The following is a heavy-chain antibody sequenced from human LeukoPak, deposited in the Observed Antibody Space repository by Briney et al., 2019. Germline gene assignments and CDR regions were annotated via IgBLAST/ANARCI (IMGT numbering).Heavy chain of an antibody. CDR1: GFTFSSYA. CDR3: AKGVGCSGGTCYSGHGMDV. Sequence: GGSLRLSCAASGFTFSSYAMSSVRQAPRKGLEWVSALSGSGANTYYADSVKGRFTISRDNSKNTLYLQVNSLRAEDTAVYYCAKGVGCSGGTCYSGHGMDVWGQGTTVTVSS. D-gene: IGHD2-15*01. V-gene: IGHV3-23*01. J-gene: IGHJ6*02. CDR2: LSGSGANT.